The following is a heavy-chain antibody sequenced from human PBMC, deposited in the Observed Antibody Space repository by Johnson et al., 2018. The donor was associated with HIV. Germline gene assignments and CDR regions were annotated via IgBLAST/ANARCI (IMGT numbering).Heavy chain of an antibody. J-gene: IGHJ3*02. CDR3: AILAGLDYGDSLDAFDI. CDR2: KKQDGSEK. D-gene: IGHD4-17*01. Sequence: VQLVESGGGLVQPGGSLRLSCAASGFTFSSYWMSWVRQAPGKGLEWVANKKQDGSEKYYVDSVKGRFTISRDNAKNSLYLQMNSLRAEDTAVYYCAILAGLDYGDSLDAFDIWGQGTMVTVSS. CDR1: GFTFSSYW. V-gene: IGHV3-7*01.